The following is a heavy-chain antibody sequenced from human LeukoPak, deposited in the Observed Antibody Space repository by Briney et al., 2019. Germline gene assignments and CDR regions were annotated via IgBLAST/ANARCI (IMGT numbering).Heavy chain of an antibody. CDR2: IRYDGSNK. CDR3: AKDDIVVVPAGNYYYYMDV. CDR1: GFTFSSYV. V-gene: IGHV3-30*02. D-gene: IGHD2-2*01. Sequence: GGTLRLSCAASGFTFSSYVMSWVRQAPGKGLEWVAFIRYDGSNKYYADSVKGRFTISRDNSKNTLYLQMNSLRAEDTAVYYCAKDDIVVVPAGNYYYYMDVWGKGTTVTISS. J-gene: IGHJ6*03.